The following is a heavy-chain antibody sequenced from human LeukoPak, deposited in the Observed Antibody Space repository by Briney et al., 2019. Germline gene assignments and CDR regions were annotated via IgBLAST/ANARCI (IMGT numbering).Heavy chain of an antibody. D-gene: IGHD4-23*01. J-gene: IGHJ2*01. CDR3: VRATTVVRRFFGL. CDR2: INHSGTT. V-gene: IGHV4-34*01. CDR1: GGSFSAYY. Sequence: SETLSLTCAVYGGSFSAYYWSWIRQSPGEGLEWIGEINHSGTTNYNPSLKSRVTTSIDTSKNQFSLKLSSVTAADTAMYYCVRATTVVRRFFGLWGRGTLIIVSS.